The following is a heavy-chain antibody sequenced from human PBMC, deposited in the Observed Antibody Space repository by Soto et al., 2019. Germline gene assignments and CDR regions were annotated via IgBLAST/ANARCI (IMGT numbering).Heavy chain of an antibody. CDR1: GYTFTSYA. CDR3: ASSYCISTSCPPYYGMDV. CDR2: INAGNGNT. V-gene: IGHV1-3*05. D-gene: IGHD2-2*01. Sequence: QVQLVQSGAEEKKPGASVKVSCKASGYTFTSYAMHWVRQAPGQRLEWMGWINAGNGNTKYSQKFQGRVTITRDTSASTAYMEVRSRRSEATAVYYCASSYCISTSCPPYYGMDVWGQGTTVTVSS. J-gene: IGHJ6*02.